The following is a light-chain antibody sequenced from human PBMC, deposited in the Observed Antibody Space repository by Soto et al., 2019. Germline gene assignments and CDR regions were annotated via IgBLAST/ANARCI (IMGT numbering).Light chain of an antibody. Sequence: DVQMTQSPSSLSASVGDRVTIACRASQTVSKFVNWYQQKPGKVPDLLIYSASTLYSXXXSRFSGSGSGTDFTLTITNLQPEDFATYYCQQTYSLPRTFAQGTKVDIK. CDR1: QTVSKF. CDR3: QQTYSLPRT. J-gene: IGKJ1*01. CDR2: SAS. V-gene: IGKV1-39*01.